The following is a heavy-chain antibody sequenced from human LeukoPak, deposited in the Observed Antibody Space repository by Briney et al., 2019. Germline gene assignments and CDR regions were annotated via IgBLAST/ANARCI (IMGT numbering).Heavy chain of an antibody. V-gene: IGHV5-51*01. Sequence: GASLKISCKGSGSSFTSYWIGWVRQLPGKGLEWMGIIYPGDSDTRYSPSFQGQVTISADKSISTAYLQWSSLKASNTAMYYCARLKLQLLYENYFDYWGQGTLVTVSS. CDR3: ARLKLQLLYENYFDY. CDR1: GSSFTSYW. J-gene: IGHJ4*02. D-gene: IGHD2-2*02. CDR2: IYPGDSDT.